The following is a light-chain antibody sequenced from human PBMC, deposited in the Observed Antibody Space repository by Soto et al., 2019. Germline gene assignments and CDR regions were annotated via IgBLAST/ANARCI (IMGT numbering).Light chain of an antibody. CDR3: QQYYITPPTT. V-gene: IGKV4-1*01. Sequence: DIVMTQSPDSLAVSLGERATINCKSSQSVLYSSNNKNYLAWYQQKPGQPPKLLIYWASTRESGVPDRFSGSGSGTDFTLTISSLQAEDVAVYYFQQYYITPPTTFGGGTKVEIK. CDR2: WAS. CDR1: QSVLYSSNNKNY. J-gene: IGKJ4*01.